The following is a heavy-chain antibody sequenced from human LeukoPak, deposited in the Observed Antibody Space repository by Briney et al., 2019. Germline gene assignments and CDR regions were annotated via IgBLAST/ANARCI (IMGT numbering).Heavy chain of an antibody. CDR3: AKTLLYCSSTSCYGDY. D-gene: IGHD2-2*01. V-gene: IGHV3-23*01. J-gene: IGHJ4*02. CDR1: GFTFSSYA. Sequence: GGSLRLSCAASGFTFSSYAMSWVRQAPGKGLEWVSAISGSGGSTYYADSVKGRFTISRDNSKNTLYLQMNSLRAEDTAVYYCAKTLLYCSSTSCYGDYWGQGTLVTVSS. CDR2: ISGSGGST.